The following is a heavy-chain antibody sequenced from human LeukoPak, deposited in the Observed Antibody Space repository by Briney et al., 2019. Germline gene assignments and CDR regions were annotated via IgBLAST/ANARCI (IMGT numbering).Heavy chain of an antibody. CDR2: INPNIGDT. V-gene: IGHV1-2*02. D-gene: IGHD1-1*01. Sequence: ASVKVSCKASGYTFTGYYMHWVRQAPGQGLEWMGWINPNIGDTNYAQKFQGRVTMTRDTSISTAYMELSRLRSDDTAVYYCARDSRVRLQLNFDYWGQGTLVTVSS. CDR3: ARDSRVRLQLNFDY. CDR1: GYTFTGYY. J-gene: IGHJ4*02.